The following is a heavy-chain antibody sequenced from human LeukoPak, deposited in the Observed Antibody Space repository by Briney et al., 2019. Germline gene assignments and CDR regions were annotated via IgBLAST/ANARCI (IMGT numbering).Heavy chain of an antibody. CDR3: ARDVIGGDTLDS. Sequence: GGSLRLSCAASAFSLSAYNMNWVRQAPGKGLEWVSSISYTGTYIYYADSVKGRFTISRDNAKNSLYLQMNSLEAEDTAVYYCARDVIGGDTLDSWGQGTLVTVSS. D-gene: IGHD2-21*02. J-gene: IGHJ4*02. CDR1: AFSLSAYN. V-gene: IGHV3-21*01. CDR2: ISYTGTYI.